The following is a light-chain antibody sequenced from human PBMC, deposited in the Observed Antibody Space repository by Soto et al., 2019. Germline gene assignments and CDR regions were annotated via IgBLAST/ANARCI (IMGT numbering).Light chain of an antibody. CDR1: QSISSY. Sequence: DIQMTQSPSSLSASVGDRVTITCRASQSISSYLNWYQQKPGKAPKLLIYAASSLQSGVPSRFSGSGSGTDFTLTISSLQPDDFATYYCQQSYSTRVTFGQGTKLEIK. CDR2: AAS. V-gene: IGKV1-39*01. CDR3: QQSYSTRVT. J-gene: IGKJ2*01.